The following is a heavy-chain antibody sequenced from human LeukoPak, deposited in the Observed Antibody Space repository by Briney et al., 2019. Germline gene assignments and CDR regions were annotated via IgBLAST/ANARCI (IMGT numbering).Heavy chain of an antibody. V-gene: IGHV3-7*01. CDR2: IKQDGSEK. CDR3: ARDYYGTFDY. Sequence: PEGSLRLSCAASGFTFSSYWMNWVRQAPEKGLEWVAKIKQDGSEKYYVDSVKGRFTISRDNAKNSLYLQMNSLRAEDTAVYYCARDYYGTFDYWGQGTLVTVSS. D-gene: IGHD3-10*01. J-gene: IGHJ4*02. CDR1: GFTFSSYW.